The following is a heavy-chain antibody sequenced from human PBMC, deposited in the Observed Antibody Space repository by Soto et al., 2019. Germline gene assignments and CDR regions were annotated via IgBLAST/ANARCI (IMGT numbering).Heavy chain of an antibody. CDR3: ARQLAVAGSRGEFDY. CDR2: IYYSGST. Sequence: QLQLQESGPGLVKPSETLSLTCTVSGGSISSSSYCWGWIRQPPGMGLEWIGTIYYSGSTYYNPSLKSRVTISVDTSKSQFSLKLRSVTAADTAVYYCARQLAVAGSRGEFDYWGQGTLVTVSS. D-gene: IGHD6-19*01. CDR1: GGSISSSSYC. V-gene: IGHV4-39*01. J-gene: IGHJ4*02.